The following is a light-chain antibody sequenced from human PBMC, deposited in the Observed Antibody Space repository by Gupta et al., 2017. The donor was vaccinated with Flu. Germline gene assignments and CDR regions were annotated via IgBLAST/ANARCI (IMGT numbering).Light chain of an antibody. CDR3: AAWDDSMSGVV. J-gene: IGLJ2*01. V-gene: IGLV1-47*01. Sequence: QSVLTPPPSASGTPGPRVTISCSGSSSNIGSNYVYWYQQLPGTAPKLLIYRNNKRHSGVPDRFSGSKSGTSASLAISGLRAEDEADYYCAAWDDSMSGVVFGGGTKLTVL. CDR1: SSNIGSNY. CDR2: RNN.